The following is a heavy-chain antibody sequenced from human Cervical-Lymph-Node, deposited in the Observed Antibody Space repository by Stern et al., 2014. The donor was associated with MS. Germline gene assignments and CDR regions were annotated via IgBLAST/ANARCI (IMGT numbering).Heavy chain of an antibody. CDR2: RNPNNGNR. CDR3: ARVRTARGRRVDY. D-gene: IGHD2-15*01. V-gene: IGHV1-8*01. J-gene: IGHJ4*02. CDR1: GYTFTNYD. Sequence: QVQLGQSGAEVKKPGASVKVSCKASGYTFTNYDIHWVRQAPGQGLEWMGWRNPNNGNRAYAQKFKGRVTRITNNSIRTAYPDRTGLRSDDTAVYYCARVRTARGRRVDYWGQGTLVTVSS.